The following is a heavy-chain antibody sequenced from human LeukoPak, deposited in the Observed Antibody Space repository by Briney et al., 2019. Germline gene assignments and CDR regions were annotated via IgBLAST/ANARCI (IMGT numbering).Heavy chain of an antibody. J-gene: IGHJ6*03. CDR1: GGTFRKYA. CDR3: AGSGRNFYYYMDV. Sequence: SSVKVSCKASGGTFRKYAISWVRQAPGQGLEWMGGIIPIFGTANYAQKFQGRVTITADESTSTAYMELNRLRSEDTAMYYCAGSGRNFYYYMDVWGKGTTVTTSS. V-gene: IGHV1-69*01. D-gene: IGHD3-10*01. CDR2: IIPIFGTA.